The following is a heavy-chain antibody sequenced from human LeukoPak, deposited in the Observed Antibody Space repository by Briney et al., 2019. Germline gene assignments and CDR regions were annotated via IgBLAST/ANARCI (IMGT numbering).Heavy chain of an antibody. V-gene: IGHV1-46*01. J-gene: IGHJ5*02. CDR3: ARDTYYDFWSGYINWFDP. CDR2: INPSGGST. D-gene: IGHD3-3*01. Sequence: GASVKVSCKASGYTFTSYYIHWVRQAPGQGLEWMGIINPSGGSTSYAQKFQGRVTMTRDTSTSTVYMELSSLRSEDTAVYYCARDTYYDFWSGYINWFDPWGQGTLVTVSS. CDR1: GYTFTSYY.